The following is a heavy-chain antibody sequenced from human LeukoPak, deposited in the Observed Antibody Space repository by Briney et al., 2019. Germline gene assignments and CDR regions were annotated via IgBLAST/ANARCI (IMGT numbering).Heavy chain of an antibody. CDR3: ARERTFYYMDV. V-gene: IGHV4-31*03. J-gene: IGHJ6*03. CDR1: GGSISSGGYY. D-gene: IGHD2/OR15-2a*01. Sequence: SETLSLTCTVSGGSISSGGYYWSWIRQHPGKGLEWIGYIYYSGSTYYNPSLKSRVTISVDTTKNQFSLRLSSVTAADTAVYYCARERTFYYMDVWGKGTTVTVSS. CDR2: IYYSGST.